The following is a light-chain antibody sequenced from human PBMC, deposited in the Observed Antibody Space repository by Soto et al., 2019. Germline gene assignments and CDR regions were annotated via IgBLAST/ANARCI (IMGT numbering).Light chain of an antibody. Sequence: EIVLTQSPATLSFFPGERATLSCRASQSVSIYLDWYQQKPGQAPRLLIYGTSNRATGIPARFSGSGSGTGFTLTISSLEPEDFAVYYCQQRSNWPPEITFGQGTRLEIK. CDR2: GTS. J-gene: IGKJ5*01. CDR3: QQRSNWPPEIT. V-gene: IGKV3-11*01. CDR1: QSVSIY.